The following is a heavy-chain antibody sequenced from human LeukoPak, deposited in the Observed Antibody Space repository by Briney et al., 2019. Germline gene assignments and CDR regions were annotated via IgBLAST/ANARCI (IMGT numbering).Heavy chain of an antibody. D-gene: IGHD1-26*01. V-gene: IGHV3-48*01. CDR2: ISSSSSTI. J-gene: IGHJ4*02. CDR3: AKVDSGSFPDEFDY. CDR1: GFTFSSYS. Sequence: GGSLRLSCAASGFTFSSYSMNWVRQAPGKGLEWVSYISSSSSTIYYADSVKGRFTISRDNSKNTLYLQMNSLRAEDTAVYYCAKVDSGSFPDEFDYWGQGTLVTVSS.